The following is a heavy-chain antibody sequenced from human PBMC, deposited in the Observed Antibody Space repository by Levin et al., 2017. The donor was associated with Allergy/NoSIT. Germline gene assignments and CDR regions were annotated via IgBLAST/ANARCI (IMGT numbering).Heavy chain of an antibody. CDR1: GFTFSSYA. CDR2: ISYDGSNK. CDR3: ARVWASSSWYRGNWFDP. D-gene: IGHD6-13*01. Sequence: LSLTCAASGFTFSSYAMHWVRQAPGKGLEWVAVISYDGSNKYYADSVKGRFTISRDNSKNTLYLQMNSLRAEDTAVYYCARVWASSSWYRGNWFDPWGQGTLVTVSS. J-gene: IGHJ5*02. V-gene: IGHV3-30-3*01.